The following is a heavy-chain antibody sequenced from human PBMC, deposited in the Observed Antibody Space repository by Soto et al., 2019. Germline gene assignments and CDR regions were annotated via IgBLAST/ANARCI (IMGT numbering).Heavy chain of an antibody. V-gene: IGHV5-10-1*01. CDR2: IDPSDSYT. D-gene: IGHD1-7*01. J-gene: IGHJ6*02. CDR3: ASGITXTQSHKDENYYYYGMDV. Sequence: GSLKISCKGSGYSFTSYWISWVRQMPGKGLEWMGRIDPSDSYTNYSPSFQGHVTIPADKSISTAYLQWSSLKASDTAMYYCASGITXTQSHKDENYYYYGMDVWGQGTTVTVSS. CDR1: GYSFTSYW.